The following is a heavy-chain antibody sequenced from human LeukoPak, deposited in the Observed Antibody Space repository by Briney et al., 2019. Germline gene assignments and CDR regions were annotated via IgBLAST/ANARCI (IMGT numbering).Heavy chain of an antibody. CDR3: AKLGDYGYNYFDY. Sequence: GGSLRLSCAASGFTFSSYAMSWARQAPGKGLEWVSAISGSGGSTYYADSVKGRFTISRDNSKNTLYLQMNSLRAEDTAVYYCAKLGDYGYNYFDYWGQGTLVTVSS. V-gene: IGHV3-23*01. CDR2: ISGSGGST. J-gene: IGHJ4*02. D-gene: IGHD4-17*01. CDR1: GFTFSSYA.